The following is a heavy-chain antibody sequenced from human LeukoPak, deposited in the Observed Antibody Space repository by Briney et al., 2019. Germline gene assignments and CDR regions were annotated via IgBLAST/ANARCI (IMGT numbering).Heavy chain of an antibody. CDR3: ARGRGRNPSGYYYYMDV. D-gene: IGHD2-15*01. CDR2: FSGSGGST. Sequence: GGSLRLSCAASGFTFNTYWMHWVRQAPGKGLECISGFSGSGGSTYYADSVKGRFTISRDNSKNTLYLQMNSLRAEDTAVYYCARGRGRNPSGYYYYMDVWGKGTTVTISS. V-gene: IGHV3-23*01. J-gene: IGHJ6*03. CDR1: GFTFNTYW.